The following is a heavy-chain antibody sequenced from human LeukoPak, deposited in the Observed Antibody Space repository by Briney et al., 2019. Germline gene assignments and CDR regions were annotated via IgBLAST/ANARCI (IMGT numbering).Heavy chain of an antibody. D-gene: IGHD6-13*01. CDR2: INPNSGST. CDR3: ARAHHAGSSWVDY. Sequence: ASVKVSCKASGYTFTGYYMHWVRQAPGQGLEWMGWINPNSGSTNYAQKFQGRVTMTRDTSISTAYMELSRLRSDDTAVYYCARAHHAGSSWVDYWGQGTLVTVSS. CDR1: GYTFTGYY. V-gene: IGHV1-2*02. J-gene: IGHJ4*02.